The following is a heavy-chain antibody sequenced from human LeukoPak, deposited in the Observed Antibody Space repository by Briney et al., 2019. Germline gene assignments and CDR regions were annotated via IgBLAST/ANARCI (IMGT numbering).Heavy chain of an antibody. CDR3: ARDRPGSYEGAVDY. CDR2: IYSGGST. V-gene: IGHV3-53*01. J-gene: IGHJ4*02. Sequence: GGSLRLSCAASGFTVSSNYMSWVRQAPGKGLEWVSVIYSGGSTYYADSVKGRFTISRDNSKNTLYLQMNSLRAEDTAVYYCARDRPGSYEGAVDYRGQGTLVTVSS. CDR1: GFTVSSNY. D-gene: IGHD1-26*01.